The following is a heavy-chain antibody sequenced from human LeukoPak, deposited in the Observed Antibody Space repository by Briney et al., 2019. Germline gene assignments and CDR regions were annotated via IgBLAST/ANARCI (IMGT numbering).Heavy chain of an antibody. CDR2: MNPNSGNT. V-gene: IGHV1-8*03. CDR3: ARDLRRFGELLSRVFDY. Sequence: ASVKVSCKASGYTFTSYDINWVRQATGQGLEWMGWMNPNSGNTGYAQKFQGRVTITRNTSISTAYMELSSLRSEDTAVYYCARDLRRFGELLSRVFDYWGQGTLVTVSS. J-gene: IGHJ4*02. D-gene: IGHD3-10*01. CDR1: GYTFTSYD.